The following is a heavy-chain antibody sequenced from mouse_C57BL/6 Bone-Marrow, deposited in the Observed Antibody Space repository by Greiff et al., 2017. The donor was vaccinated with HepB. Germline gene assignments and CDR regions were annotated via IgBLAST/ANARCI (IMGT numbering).Heavy chain of an antibody. D-gene: IGHD2-2*01. CDR1: GFTFTDYY. CDR2: IRNKANGYTT. V-gene: IGHV7-3*01. CDR3: ARYISMVTYYFDY. J-gene: IGHJ2*01. Sequence: EVMLVESGGGLVQPGGSLSLSCAASGFTFTDYYMSWVRQPPGKALEWLGFIRNKANGYTTEYSASVKGRFTIYRDNSQSILYLQMNALRAEDSATYDCARYISMVTYYFDYWGQGTTLTVSS.